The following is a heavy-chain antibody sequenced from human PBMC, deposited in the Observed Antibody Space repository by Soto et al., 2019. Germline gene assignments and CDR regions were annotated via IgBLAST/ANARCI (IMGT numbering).Heavy chain of an antibody. CDR1: GGSISSYY. Sequence: QVQLQESGPGLVKPSETLSLTCTVSGGSISSYYWSWIRQPPGKGLEWIGYIYYSGSTNYNPSHKSRVTISVDTSKNQFSLKLSSVTAADTAVYYCARHASEWLLGNYYYMDVWGKGTTVTVSS. CDR3: ARHASEWLLGNYYYMDV. D-gene: IGHD3-3*01. J-gene: IGHJ6*03. V-gene: IGHV4-59*08. CDR2: IYYSGST.